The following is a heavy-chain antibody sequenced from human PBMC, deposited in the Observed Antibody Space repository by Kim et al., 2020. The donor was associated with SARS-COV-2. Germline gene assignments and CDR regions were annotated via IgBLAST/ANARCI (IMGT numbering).Heavy chain of an antibody. D-gene: IGHD3-3*01. CDR1: GFTFSSYA. CDR2: ISGSGGST. J-gene: IGHJ6*02. CDR3: AKDKGDDFPFYYYYGMDV. Sequence: GGSLRLSCAASGFTFSSYAMSWVRQAPGKGLEWVSAISGSGGSTYYADSVKGRFTISRDNSKNTLYLQMNSLRAEDTAVYYCAKDKGDDFPFYYYYGMDVWGQGTTVTVSS. V-gene: IGHV3-23*01.